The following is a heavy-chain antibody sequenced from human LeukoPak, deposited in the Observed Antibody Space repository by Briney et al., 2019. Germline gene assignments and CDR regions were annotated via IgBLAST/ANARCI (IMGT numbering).Heavy chain of an antibody. CDR2: ICPGGTIT. CDR1: GFTFGNYC. V-gene: IGHV3-74*01. CDR3: VRDFRSADY. Sequence: GGSLRVSCTASGFTFGNYCMHWVRQTPGKGLIWVSRICPGGTITNYADSVKGRFTISRDDAKNMMFLQMNSLRADDTAVYYCVRDFRSADYWGQGILVTVSS. J-gene: IGHJ4*02.